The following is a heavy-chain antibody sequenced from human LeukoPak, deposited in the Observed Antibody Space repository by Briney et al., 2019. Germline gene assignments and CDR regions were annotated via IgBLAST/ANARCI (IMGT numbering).Heavy chain of an antibody. J-gene: IGHJ4*02. Sequence: GASVKFSCKASGYTCANYNIHWVRQAPGQRLEWMRIINPSGGSTSYAQKFQGRVTMTRDTSTSTVYMELSSLRSEDTAVYYCARYIYGYLHYWGQGTLVTVSS. CDR2: INPSGGST. CDR1: GYTCANYN. CDR3: ARYIYGYLHY. V-gene: IGHV1-46*01. D-gene: IGHD5-18*01.